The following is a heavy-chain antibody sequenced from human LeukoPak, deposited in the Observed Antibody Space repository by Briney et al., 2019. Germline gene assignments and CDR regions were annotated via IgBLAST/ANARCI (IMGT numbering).Heavy chain of an antibody. CDR3: ARDHNYAFDN. CDR1: GFPFIEYS. J-gene: IGHJ4*02. D-gene: IGHD1-1*01. V-gene: IGHV3-48*01. Sequence: GGSLRLSCTASGFPFIEYSMNWVRQAPGKGLEWISYIGIDSGNTKYADSVRGRFTISADKAKNSLYLQMNSLRVEDTAVYYCARDHNYAFDNWGQRTLVSVAS. CDR2: IGIDSGNT.